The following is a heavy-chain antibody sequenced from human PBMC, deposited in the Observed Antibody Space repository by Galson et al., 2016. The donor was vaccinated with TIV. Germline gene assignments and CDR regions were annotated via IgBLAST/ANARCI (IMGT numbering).Heavy chain of an antibody. V-gene: IGHV3-11*01. CDR2: IRYNGSPK. CDR1: GFTLSDYY. CDR3: ATIEGGVGSF. J-gene: IGHJ4*02. D-gene: IGHD2-8*01. Sequence: SLRLSCAASGFTLSDYYMSWIRQAPGKGLEWLSYIRYNGSPKYDADSMKGRLTISRDIAKNSMYLDMNSLRAEDTAVYFCATIEGGVGSFWGRGTLVTVSS.